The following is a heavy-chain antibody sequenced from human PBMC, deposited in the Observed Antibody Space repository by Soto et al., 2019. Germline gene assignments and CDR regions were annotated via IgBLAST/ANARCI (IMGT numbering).Heavy chain of an antibody. CDR1: GYTFPNYD. Sequence: QVQLLQSGAEVNRPGASVNVSCRASGYTFPNYDVSWVRQAAGQVLDWMGWLSPATVKTKTTYLPLFRDRVSMTWDTSVATAYLEVLDLTSADTAFYYCARGGTAHCDLWSDPRGDCLASWGQGTFVTVSS. V-gene: IGHV1-8*01. CDR2: LSPATVKTKT. CDR3: ARGGTAHCDLWSDPRGDCLAS. D-gene: IGHD2-8*01. J-gene: IGHJ5*01.